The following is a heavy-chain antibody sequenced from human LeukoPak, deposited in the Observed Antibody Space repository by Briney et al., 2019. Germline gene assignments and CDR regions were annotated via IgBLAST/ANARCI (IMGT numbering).Heavy chain of an antibody. CDR2: IYYSGST. CDR3: ARDTGYYDSSGYDAFDI. CDR1: GGSISSDY. D-gene: IGHD3-22*01. Sequence: PSETLSLTCTVSGGSISSDYWSWIRQPPGKGLEWIGYIYYSGSTNYNPSLKSRVTISVDTSKNQFSLKLSSVTAADTAVYYCARDTGYYDSSGYDAFDIWGQGTMVTVSS. J-gene: IGHJ3*02. V-gene: IGHV4-59*01.